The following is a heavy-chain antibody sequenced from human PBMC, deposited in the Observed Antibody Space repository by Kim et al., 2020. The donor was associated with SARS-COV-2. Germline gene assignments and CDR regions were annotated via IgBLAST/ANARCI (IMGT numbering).Heavy chain of an antibody. CDR3: ATDSGSTIDY. J-gene: IGHJ4*02. CDR2: IYSGGSST. CDR1: GFTFSSYA. V-gene: IGHV3-23*03. D-gene: IGHD1-26*01. Sequence: GSLRLSCAASGFTFSSYAMSWVRQAPGKGLEWVSVIYSGGSSTYYADSVKGRFTISRDNSKNTLYLQMNSLRAEDTAVYYCATDSGSTIDYWGQGTLVT.